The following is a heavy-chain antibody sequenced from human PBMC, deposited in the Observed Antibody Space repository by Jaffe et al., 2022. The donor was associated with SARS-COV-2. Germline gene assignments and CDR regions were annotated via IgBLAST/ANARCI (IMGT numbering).Heavy chain of an antibody. CDR3: ARGVLEVATPPKSAFDI. CDR2: IYYSGST. D-gene: IGHD5-12*01. J-gene: IGHJ3*02. V-gene: IGHV4-31*03. Sequence: QVQLQESGPGLVKPSQTLSLTCTVSGGSISSGGYYWSWIRQHPGKGLEWIGYIYYSGSTYYNPSLKSRVTISVDTSKNQFSLKLSSVTAADTAVYYCARGVLEVATPPKSAFDIWGQGTMVTVSS. CDR1: GGSISSGGYY.